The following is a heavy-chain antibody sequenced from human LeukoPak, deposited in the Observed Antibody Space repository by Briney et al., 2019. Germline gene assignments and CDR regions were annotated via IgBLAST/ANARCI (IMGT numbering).Heavy chain of an antibody. CDR2: ISAYNGNT. CDR1: GYTFTSYG. V-gene: IGHV1-18*01. D-gene: IGHD6-19*01. CDR3: ARVRGQWLGLGRGFDY. Sequence: GASVKVSCKASGYTFTSYGISWVRQAPGQGLEWMGWISAYNGNTNYAQKLQGRVTMTTDTSTSTAYMELRSLRSDDTAVYYCARVRGQWLGLGRGFDYWGQGTLVTVSS. J-gene: IGHJ4*02.